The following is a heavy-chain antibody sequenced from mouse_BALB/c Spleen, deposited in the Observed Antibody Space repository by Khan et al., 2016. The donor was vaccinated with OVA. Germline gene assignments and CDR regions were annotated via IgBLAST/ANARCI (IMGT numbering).Heavy chain of an antibody. J-gene: IGHJ4*01. CDR3: IRSSSSCRYAGYAMDY. CDR1: GYTFTSYY. D-gene: IGHD2-14*01. CDR2: INPSNGGT. Sequence: QVQLQQSGAELVKPGASVKLSCKASGYTFTSYYMYWVKQRPGQGLEWIGGINPSNGGTNFNEKFKSKATLTVDKSSSTAYMQLSSLTSEDSAVSYCIRSSSSCRYAGYAMDYWGQGTSVTVSS. V-gene: IGHV1S81*02.